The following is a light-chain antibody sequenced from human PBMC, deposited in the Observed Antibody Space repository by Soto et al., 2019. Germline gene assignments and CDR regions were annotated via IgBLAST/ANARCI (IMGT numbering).Light chain of an antibody. Sequence: DLQVSQAPSTLSASVGDRVTITCRASQSISSWLAWYQQKPGKAPKLLIYDASSLESGVPSRFSGSGSGTEFTLTITSLQPDDFATYYCQQYVFYRGTFGQGTKVDIK. CDR1: QSISSW. CDR2: DAS. J-gene: IGKJ1*01. V-gene: IGKV1-5*01. CDR3: QQYVFYRGT.